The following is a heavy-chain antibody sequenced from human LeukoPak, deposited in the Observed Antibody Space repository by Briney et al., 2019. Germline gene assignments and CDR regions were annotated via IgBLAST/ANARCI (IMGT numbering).Heavy chain of an antibody. Sequence: PGGSLRPSCAASGFTFSSYAMSWVRQAPGKGLEWVSAISGSGGTTHYADSVKGRFTISRDRSKNTLYLQMNSLRAEDTAVYYCARDYGSSGYYFDYWGQGTLVTVSS. J-gene: IGHJ4*02. D-gene: IGHD3-22*01. CDR2: ISGSGGTT. CDR1: GFTFSSYA. CDR3: ARDYGSSGYYFDY. V-gene: IGHV3-23*01.